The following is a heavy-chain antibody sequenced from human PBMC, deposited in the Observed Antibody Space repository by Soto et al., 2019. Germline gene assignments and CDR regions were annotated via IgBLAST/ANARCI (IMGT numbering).Heavy chain of an antibody. V-gene: IGHV1-69*02. Sequence: QVQLVQSGAEVKRPGSSVKVSCKASGDTFNFYSINWVRQAPGVGLEWVGRVNPILSMSNYAQRFQGRGTMTAEKSTSTAYMELRGLRSEDTAIYYCASSYGSGYRAFDYWGQGALVTVSS. CDR1: GDTFNFYS. CDR2: VNPILSMS. J-gene: IGHJ4*02. CDR3: ASSYGSGYRAFDY. D-gene: IGHD3-10*01.